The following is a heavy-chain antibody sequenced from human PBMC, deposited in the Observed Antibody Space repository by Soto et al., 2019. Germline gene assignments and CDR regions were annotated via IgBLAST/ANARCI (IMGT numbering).Heavy chain of an antibody. CDR2: ISAYNGNT. V-gene: IGHV1-18*01. CDR1: GYTFTSYG. Sequence: ASVKVSCKASGYTFTSYGISWVRQAPGQGLEWMGWISAYNGNTNYAQKLQGRVTMTTDTSTSTAYMELRSLRSDDTAVYYCARDEGFTYYYDSSGYSCDAFDIWGQGTMVTVS. D-gene: IGHD3-22*01. CDR3: ARDEGFTYYYDSSGYSCDAFDI. J-gene: IGHJ3*02.